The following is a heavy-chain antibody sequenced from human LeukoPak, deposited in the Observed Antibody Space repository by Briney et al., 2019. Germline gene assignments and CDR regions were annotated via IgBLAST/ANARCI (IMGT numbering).Heavy chain of an antibody. D-gene: IGHD3-22*01. CDR1: GFSLSTRGVG. CDR3: ARRPNDYDSGGFPKYYFDY. V-gene: IGHV2-5*02. J-gene: IGHJ4*02. Sequence: SGPTLVNPTQTLTLTCTFSGFSLSTRGVGVGWVRQPPGKALEWLALVYWDEDKHYTPSLQSRLTVTKDTSRSQVVLTLNNLDPVDTATYYCARRPNDYDSGGFPKYYFDYWGQGALVTVSS. CDR2: VYWDEDK.